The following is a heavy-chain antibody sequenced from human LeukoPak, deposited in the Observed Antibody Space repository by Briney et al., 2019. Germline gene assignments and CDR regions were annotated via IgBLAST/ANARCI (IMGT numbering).Heavy chain of an antibody. V-gene: IGHV4-34*01. CDR3: ALELVVPAALERLNAFDI. CDR2: INLSGGT. Sequence: SETLSLTCAVSGGSFSGSRWHWIHQPPGKGPEWIGEINLSGGTTYNPSLKSRVTISVDTSKIQFSLNLTSVTAADTAVYYCALELVVPAALERLNAFDIWGHGTMVTVSS. J-gene: IGHJ3*02. CDR1: GGSFSGSR. D-gene: IGHD2-2*01.